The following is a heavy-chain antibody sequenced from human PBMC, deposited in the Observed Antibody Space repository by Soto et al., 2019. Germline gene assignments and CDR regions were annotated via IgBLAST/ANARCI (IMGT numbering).Heavy chain of an antibody. J-gene: IGHJ6*03. CDR1: GYSFTDFA. CDR2: INADKGDT. CDR3: ARGTYDILTGFYYYMDV. Sequence: ASVKVSCKASGYSFTDFAMHWVRLASGQRLEWMGWINADKGDTKYSPKFQGRVTITWDTSASTLYMELSSLRSEDTAIYYCARGTYDILTGFYYYMDVWAKGTTVTVSS. V-gene: IGHV1-3*01. D-gene: IGHD3-9*01.